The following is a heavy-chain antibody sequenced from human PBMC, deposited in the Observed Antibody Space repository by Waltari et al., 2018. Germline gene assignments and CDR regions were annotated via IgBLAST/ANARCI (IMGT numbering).Heavy chain of an antibody. J-gene: IGHJ3*02. CDR3: AREGYRIKGAFDI. V-gene: IGHV4-39*07. CDR1: GGSISSSSYY. Sequence: QLQLQESGPGLVKPSETLSLTCTVSGGSISSSSYYWGWIRQPPGKGLEWIGSIYYSGSTYYNPSLKSRVTISVDTSKNQFSLKLSSVTAADTAVYYCAREGYRIKGAFDIWGQGTMVTVSS. D-gene: IGHD5-18*01. CDR2: IYYSGST.